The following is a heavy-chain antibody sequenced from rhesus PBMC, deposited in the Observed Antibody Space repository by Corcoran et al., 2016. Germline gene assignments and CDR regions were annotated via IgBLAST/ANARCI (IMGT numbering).Heavy chain of an antibody. D-gene: IGHD4-29*01. CDR2: IGGSSDTT. CDR3: ARLAYYGRSYGPFDN. CDR1: RVSIRSHY. J-gene: IGHJ4*01. Sequence: QLQLQASGPVLMKPSETLSLTCAVSRVSIRSHYWSWIRPAPGTGLEWSGYIGGSSDTTNYNPSLKSRVTLSVETSKKQLALRLSSVTASDTAVYYCARLAYYGRSYGPFDNWGQGVLVTISS. V-gene: IGHV4S11*01.